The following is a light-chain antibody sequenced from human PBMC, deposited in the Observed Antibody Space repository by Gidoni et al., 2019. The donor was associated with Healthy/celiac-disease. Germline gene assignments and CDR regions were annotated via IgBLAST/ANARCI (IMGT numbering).Light chain of an antibody. V-gene: IGLV1-40*01. CDR1: SSNIGAGYG. CDR3: QSYDSSSVL. J-gene: IGLJ2*01. Sequence: QSVLTQPPSVSGAPGQRVTISCTGSSSNIGAGYGVHWYQQLPETAPKLLIYGNNNRPSGVPDRFSGSKSGTSASLAITGLQAEDEADYYCQSYDSSSVLFGGGTKLTV. CDR2: GNN.